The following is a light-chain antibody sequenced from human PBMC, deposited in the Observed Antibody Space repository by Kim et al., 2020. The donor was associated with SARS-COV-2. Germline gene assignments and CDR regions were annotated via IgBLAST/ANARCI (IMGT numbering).Light chain of an antibody. V-gene: IGLV2-11*01. CDR2: DVS. J-gene: IGLJ3*02. CDR1: SSDVGGYNY. CDR3: CSYAGTYTWV. Sequence: QSALTQPHSVSGSPGQSVTISCTGTSSDVGGYNYVSWYQQHPGKAPKLMIYDVSKRPSGVPDRFSASRSGSTASLTISGLQAEDEGQYYCCSYAGTYTWVFGGGTQLTVL.